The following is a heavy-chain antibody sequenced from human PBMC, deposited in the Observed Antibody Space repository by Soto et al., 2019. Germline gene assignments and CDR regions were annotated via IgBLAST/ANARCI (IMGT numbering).Heavy chain of an antibody. D-gene: IGHD3-22*01. CDR2: ISYDGGNK. CDR3: ARDYYKYYDSSGYYRSPAY. Sequence: GGSLRLSCAASGFTFRNYGMHWVRQAPGKGLEWVAVISYDGGNKYCADSVKGRFTSSRDDSMNTLYLQMNSLRAEDTAVYYCARDYYKYYDSSGYYRSPAYWGQGTLVTVSS. V-gene: IGHV3-30*03. J-gene: IGHJ4*02. CDR1: GFTFRNYG.